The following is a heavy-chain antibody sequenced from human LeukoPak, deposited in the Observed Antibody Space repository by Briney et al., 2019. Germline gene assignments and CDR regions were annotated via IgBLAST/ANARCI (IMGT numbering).Heavy chain of an antibody. V-gene: IGHV3-23*01. CDR3: AKDMYSYGRRPFDY. D-gene: IGHD5-18*01. Sequence: GGSLRLSCAASGFTFSSYAMSWVRQAPGKGLEGVSAISGSGGSTYYADSVKGRFTISRDNSKNTLYLQMNSLRAEDTAVYYCAKDMYSYGRRPFDYWGQGTLVTVSS. J-gene: IGHJ4*02. CDR2: ISGSGGST. CDR1: GFTFSSYA.